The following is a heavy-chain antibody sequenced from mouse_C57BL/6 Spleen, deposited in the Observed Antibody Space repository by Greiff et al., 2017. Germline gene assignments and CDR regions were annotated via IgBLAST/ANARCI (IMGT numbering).Heavy chain of an antibody. CDR1: GFSLTSSG. CDR2: IWRGGST. V-gene: IGHV2-5*01. Sequence: VQLQESGPGLVQPSQSLSITCPVSGFSLTSSGVHWVRQSPGKGLEWLGVIWRGGSTDYNAAFMSSRSITKDNSKSQVFFKMNSLQADDTAIYYCAIYYDYDYWYFDVWGTGTTVTVSS. CDR3: AIYYDYDYWYFDV. D-gene: IGHD2-4*01. J-gene: IGHJ1*03.